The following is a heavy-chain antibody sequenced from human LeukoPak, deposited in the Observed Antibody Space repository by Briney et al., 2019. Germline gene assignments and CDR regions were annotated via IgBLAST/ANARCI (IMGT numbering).Heavy chain of an antibody. CDR1: VFTPSKYL. D-gene: IGHD6-19*01. V-gene: IGHV3-74*01. CDR2: INTDGTVT. CDR3: ATKQWLAPPPDS. Sequence: GGSLRHSCAASVFTPSKYLMLWVRQAPGKGLESVSRINTDGTVTTYAVSVEGRFTVSRDNADNTMFLQMNSVRGEDAAVYYCATKQWLAPPPDSWGEGTPVTVSS. J-gene: IGHJ4*02.